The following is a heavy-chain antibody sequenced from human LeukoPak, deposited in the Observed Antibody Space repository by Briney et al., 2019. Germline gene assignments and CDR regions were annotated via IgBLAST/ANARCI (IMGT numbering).Heavy chain of an antibody. V-gene: IGHV3-48*01. Sequence: GGSLRLSCAASGFTFSSYSMNWVRQAPGKGLEWVSYISSSSSTIYYADSVKGRFTISRDNAKNSLYLQMNSLRAEDTAVYYCARATYYYGSGSYFVGDYWGQGTLVAVSS. D-gene: IGHD3-10*01. CDR3: ARATYYYGSGSYFVGDY. J-gene: IGHJ4*02. CDR1: GFTFSSYS. CDR2: ISSSSSTI.